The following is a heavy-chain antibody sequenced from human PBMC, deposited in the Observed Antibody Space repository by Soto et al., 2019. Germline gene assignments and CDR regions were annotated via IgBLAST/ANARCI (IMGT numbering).Heavy chain of an antibody. Sequence: GGSLRLSCAASGFTFSSYAMSWVRQAPGKGLEWVSAISGSGGSTYYADSVKGRFTISRDNSKNTRYLQMNSLRAEDTAVYYCAKGKDIVVVVAATDPVFDYWGQGTLVTVSS. V-gene: IGHV3-23*01. CDR2: ISGSGGST. D-gene: IGHD2-15*01. J-gene: IGHJ4*02. CDR3: AKGKDIVVVVAATDPVFDY. CDR1: GFTFSSYA.